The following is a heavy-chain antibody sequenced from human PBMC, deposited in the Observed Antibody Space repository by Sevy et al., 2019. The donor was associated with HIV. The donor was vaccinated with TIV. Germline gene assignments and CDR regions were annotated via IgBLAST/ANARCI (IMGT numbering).Heavy chain of an antibody. CDR3: AKEQGDYVWGTFRDY. CDR1: GFTFSIYA. CDR2: LSGSGGST. D-gene: IGHD3-16*02. Sequence: GGSLRLSCAASGFTFSIYAMSWVRHAPGKGLEWVSGLSGSGGSTYYADSVKGRFTISRDNSKNTLYLQMNSLRAEDTAVYYCAKEQGDYVWGTFRDYWGQGTLVTVSS. V-gene: IGHV3-23*01. J-gene: IGHJ4*02.